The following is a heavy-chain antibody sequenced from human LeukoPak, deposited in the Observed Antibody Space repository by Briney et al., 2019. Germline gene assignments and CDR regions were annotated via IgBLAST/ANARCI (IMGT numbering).Heavy chain of an antibody. J-gene: IGHJ4*01. CDR1: GFTFKNYA. V-gene: IGHV3-23*01. CDR2: ISNGGGST. Sequence: GGSLRLSCTASGFTFKNYAMSWVRQAPGKGLEWVSGISNGGGSTYYADSVKGRFTISRDSSKNTMYLQVDSLTAEDTALYYCAKTYYFDSTGSYYFDHWGHGTLVTVSS. D-gene: IGHD3-22*01. CDR3: AKTYYFDSTGSYYFDH.